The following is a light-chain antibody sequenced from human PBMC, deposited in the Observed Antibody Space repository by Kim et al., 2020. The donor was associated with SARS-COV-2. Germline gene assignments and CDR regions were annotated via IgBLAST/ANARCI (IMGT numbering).Light chain of an antibody. J-gene: IGLJ2*01. CDR2: YDS. CDR3: QVWDSSSDHRVV. Sequence: PGKAARVSCGGSGMGSKSVHWYQQKSGQAPVLVIYYDSDRPSGIPERFSGSNSGNTATLTISRVEAGDEADYYCQVWDSSSDHRVVFGGGTKVTVL. CDR1: GMGSKS. V-gene: IGLV3-21*04.